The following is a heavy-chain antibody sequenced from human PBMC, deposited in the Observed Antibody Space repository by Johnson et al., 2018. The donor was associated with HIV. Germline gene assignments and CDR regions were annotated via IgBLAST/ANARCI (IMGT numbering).Heavy chain of an antibody. CDR2: IGTAGDT. D-gene: IGHD6-6*01. Sequence: VQLVESGGGLVQPGGSLRLSCAASGFTFSSYDMHWVRQATGKGLEWVSAIGTAGDTYYPGSVTGRFTIPRENAKNALYLQMNSLRAEDTAVYYCARDKGIAARPDAFDIWGQGTMVTVSS. CDR1: GFTFSSYD. V-gene: IGHV3-13*01. CDR3: ARDKGIAARPDAFDI. J-gene: IGHJ3*02.